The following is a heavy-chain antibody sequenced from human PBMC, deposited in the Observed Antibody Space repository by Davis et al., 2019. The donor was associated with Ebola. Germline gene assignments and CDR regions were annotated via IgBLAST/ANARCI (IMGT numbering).Heavy chain of an antibody. J-gene: IGHJ4*02. D-gene: IGHD6-13*01. V-gene: IGHV3-23*01. CDR3: AKGPIAAAGTHFDY. CDR2: ISGSGGST. CDR1: GFTFSSYA. Sequence: PGSSLKISCAASGFTFSSYAMSWVRQAPGKGLEWVSAISGSGGSTYYADSVKGRFTISRDNSKNTLYLQMNSLRAEDTAVYYCAKGPIAAAGTHFDYWGQGTLVTVSS.